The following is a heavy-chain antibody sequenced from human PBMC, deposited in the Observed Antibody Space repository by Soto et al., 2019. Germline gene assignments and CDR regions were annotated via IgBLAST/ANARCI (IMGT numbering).Heavy chain of an antibody. D-gene: IGHD3-22*01. Sequence: VGSLRLSCASSVFTFSSYAMSCVRQAPGKGLEWVSAISGSGGSTYYADSVKGRFTISRDNSKNALYLQMNSLRAEDTAVYYCAKDPYYYVSSGYYYGREGYWGQRTLVTVSS. J-gene: IGHJ4*02. CDR2: ISGSGGST. V-gene: IGHV3-23*01. CDR1: VFTFSSYA. CDR3: AKDPYYYVSSGYYYGREGY.